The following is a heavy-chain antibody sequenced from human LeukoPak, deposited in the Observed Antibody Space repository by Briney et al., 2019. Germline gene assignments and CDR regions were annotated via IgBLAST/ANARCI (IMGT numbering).Heavy chain of an antibody. V-gene: IGHV3-23*01. J-gene: IGHJ6*03. CDR1: GFTFSSYA. Sequence: PGGSLRLSCAASGFTFSSYAMIWVRQAPGKGLEWVSGISGSGVSTYYADSVKGRFTISRDNAKNSLYLQMNSLRAEDTAVYYCARVYCDGGCYFTTGDYYYMDIWGKGSTVTVSS. D-gene: IGHD2-21*02. CDR2: ISGSGVST. CDR3: ARVYCDGGCYFTTGDYYYMDI.